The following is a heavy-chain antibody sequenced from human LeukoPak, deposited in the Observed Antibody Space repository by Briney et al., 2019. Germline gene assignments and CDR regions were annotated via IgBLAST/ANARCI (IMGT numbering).Heavy chain of an antibody. V-gene: IGHV4-4*02. D-gene: IGHD6-13*01. CDR2: IYYSGST. CDR1: GGSISSSNW. Sequence: SETLSLTCAVSGGSISSSNWWSWVRQPPGKGLEWIGEIYYSGSTNYNPSLKSRVTISVDKSKNQFSLKLSSVTAADTAVYYCARDSRIAAAMYYFDYWGQGTLVTVSS. J-gene: IGHJ4*02. CDR3: ARDSRIAAAMYYFDY.